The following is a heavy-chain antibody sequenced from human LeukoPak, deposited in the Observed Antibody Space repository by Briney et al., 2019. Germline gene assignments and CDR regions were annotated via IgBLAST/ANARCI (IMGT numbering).Heavy chain of an antibody. CDR2: SIGGGGSA. J-gene: IGHJ4*02. CDR1: GFPFNSHG. Sequence: GVSLRLSCAPSGFPFNSHGMSWVRQAPGKGLEWFSGSIGGGGSAYYAVCVKGRVPISRDDSRNTLLLQVNSQRAEDTAGYYCAHGAMYQLDYWDQGTLVTVSS. D-gene: IGHD2-2*01. CDR3: AHGAMYQLDY. V-gene: IGHV3-23*01.